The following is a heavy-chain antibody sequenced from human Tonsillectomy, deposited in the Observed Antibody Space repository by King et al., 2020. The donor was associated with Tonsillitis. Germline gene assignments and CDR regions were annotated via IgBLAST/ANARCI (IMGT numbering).Heavy chain of an antibody. Sequence: VQLVESGGGLVQPGGSLRLSCAASGFTFSSYAMSWVRQAPGKGLEWFSASSGSGGITYYADSVRGRFTISRDNSKNTLYLQMNSLRAEDTAVYYCAKGSSGYRFDYWGQGTLVTVSS. J-gene: IGHJ4*02. CDR2: SSGSGGIT. CDR3: AKGSSGYRFDY. CDR1: GFTFSSYA. D-gene: IGHD3-22*01. V-gene: IGHV3-23*04.